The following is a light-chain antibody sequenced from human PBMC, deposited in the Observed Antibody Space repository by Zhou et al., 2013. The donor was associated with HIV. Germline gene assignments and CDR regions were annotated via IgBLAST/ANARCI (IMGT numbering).Light chain of an antibody. CDR1: QSISNW. CDR2: KAS. J-gene: IGKJ1*01. Sequence: DIQMTQSPSTLSASVGDRVTIACRASQSISNWLAWYQKRPGKAPKLLISKASSLESGVPLRFSGSGSGTEFTLTISSLQPDDFATYYCQQYNSYSWTFGQGTKVEIK. V-gene: IGKV1-5*03. CDR3: QQYNSYSWT.